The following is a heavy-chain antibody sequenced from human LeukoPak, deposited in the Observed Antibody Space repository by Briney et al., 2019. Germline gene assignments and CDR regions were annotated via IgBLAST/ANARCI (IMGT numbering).Heavy chain of an antibody. CDR2: INHSGST. D-gene: IGHD3-10*01. CDR3: ARLGGSGDTFDI. V-gene: IGHV4-34*01. Sequence: SETLSLTCAVYGGSFSGYYWSWIRQPPGKGLEWIGEINHSGSTNYNPSLKSRVTISVDTSKNQFSLKLSSVTAADTAVYYCARLGGSGDTFDIWDQGTMVTVSS. CDR1: GGSFSGYY. J-gene: IGHJ3*02.